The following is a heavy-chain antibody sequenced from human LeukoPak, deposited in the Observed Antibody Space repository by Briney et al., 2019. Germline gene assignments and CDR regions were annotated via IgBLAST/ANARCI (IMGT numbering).Heavy chain of an antibody. Sequence: KPSETLSLTCAVYGGSFIFYYWSWIRQPPGKGLEWIGEINHSGSTNYNPSLKSRVTISVDTSKNQFSLKLSSVTAADTAVYYCARAPTHRRTIKIFGVVKPDAFDIWGQGTLVTVSS. CDR2: INHSGST. D-gene: IGHD3-3*01. V-gene: IGHV4-34*01. CDR3: ARAPTHRRTIKIFGVVKPDAFDI. CDR1: GGSFIFYY. J-gene: IGHJ3*02.